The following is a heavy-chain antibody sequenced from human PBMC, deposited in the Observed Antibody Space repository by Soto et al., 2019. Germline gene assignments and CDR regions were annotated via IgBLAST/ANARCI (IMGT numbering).Heavy chain of an antibody. J-gene: IGHJ4*02. Sequence: LRRSCVASGFSFSSYWIHWVRQGPGKGLVWVSRINTDGSDTTYADSVKGRCTISRDSAKNTLYLQMNSLRAEDTAVYYCARGYSGTYRIDYWGQGILVTVSS. CDR2: INTDGSDT. V-gene: IGHV3-74*03. CDR1: GFSFSSYW. CDR3: ARGYSGTYRIDY. D-gene: IGHD1-26*01.